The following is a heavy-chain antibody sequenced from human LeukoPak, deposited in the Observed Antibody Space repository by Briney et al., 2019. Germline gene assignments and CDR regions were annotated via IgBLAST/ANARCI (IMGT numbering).Heavy chain of an antibody. D-gene: IGHD3-22*01. Sequence: ASVKVSCKASTDTFTDYYLHWVRQAPGQGPEWMGRINLNTGGTNYAHKFRDRVTMTRDTSTSTAYMELGSLRSDDTAVYFCARETYFDTSGYPRQAFDVWGRGTMVSVSS. V-gene: IGHV1-2*06. J-gene: IGHJ3*01. CDR3: ARETYFDTSGYPRQAFDV. CDR2: INLNTGGT. CDR1: TDTFTDYY.